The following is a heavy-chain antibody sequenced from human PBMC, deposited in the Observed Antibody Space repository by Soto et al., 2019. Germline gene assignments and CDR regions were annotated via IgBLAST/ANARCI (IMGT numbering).Heavy chain of an antibody. V-gene: IGHV3-33*01. D-gene: IGHD2-15*01. Sequence: GGSLRLSCAASGFTFSSYGMHWVRQAPGKGLEWVAVIWYDGSNKYYADSVKGRFTISRDNSKNTLYLQMNSLRAEDTAVYYCASNEYCSGGSCPTHTYYYYGMDVWGQGTTVTVSS. CDR3: ASNEYCSGGSCPTHTYYYYGMDV. CDR2: IWYDGSNK. J-gene: IGHJ6*02. CDR1: GFTFSSYG.